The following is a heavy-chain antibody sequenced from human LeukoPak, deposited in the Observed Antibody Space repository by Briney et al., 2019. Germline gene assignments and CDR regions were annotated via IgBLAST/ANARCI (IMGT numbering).Heavy chain of an antibody. CDR1: GGSFSGYY. J-gene: IGHJ5*02. Sequence: SETLSLTCAVYGGSFSGYYWSWLRQPPGKGLEWIGEINHSGSTNYNPSLKSRVTISVDTSKNQFSLKLSSVTAADTAVYYCARGRIAVAALYSRSWFDPWGQGTLVTVSS. CDR2: INHSGST. V-gene: IGHV4-34*01. CDR3: ARGRIAVAALYSRSWFDP. D-gene: IGHD6-19*01.